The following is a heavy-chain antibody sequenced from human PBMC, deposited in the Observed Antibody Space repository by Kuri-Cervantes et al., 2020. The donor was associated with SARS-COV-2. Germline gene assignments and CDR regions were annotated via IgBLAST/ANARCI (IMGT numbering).Heavy chain of an antibody. V-gene: IGHV3-74*01. Sequence: GESLKISCAASGFTFSGHWIHWVRQAPGKGLVWVSRINPDGSYTNNTDSVKGRFTISGDNAKNSLYLQMNSLRAEETAVYYCAREYYYDSSGRGFDYWGQGTLVTVSS. CDR2: INPDGSYT. CDR3: AREYYYDSSGRGFDY. J-gene: IGHJ4*02. CDR1: GFTFSGHW. D-gene: IGHD3-22*01.